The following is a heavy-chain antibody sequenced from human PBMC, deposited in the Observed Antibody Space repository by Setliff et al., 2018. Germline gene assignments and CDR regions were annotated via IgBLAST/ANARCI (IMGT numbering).Heavy chain of an antibody. CDR1: GGTFNSYT. CDR2: ISPILGMA. CDR3: ARTTDLRYFVPDY. J-gene: IGHJ4*02. D-gene: IGHD3-9*01. Sequence: SVKVSCKASGGTFNSYTINWVRQAPGQGPEWMGGISPILGMANYAQKFQGRVTMTRNTSISTAYMELSSLRSEDTAVYYCARTTDLRYFVPDYWGQGTLVTVSS. V-gene: IGHV1-69*10.